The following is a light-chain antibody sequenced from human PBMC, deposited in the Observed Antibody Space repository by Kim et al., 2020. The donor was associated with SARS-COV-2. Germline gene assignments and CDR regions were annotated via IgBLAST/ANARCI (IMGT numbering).Light chain of an antibody. CDR2: QDS. J-gene: IGLJ2*01. CDR1: KLGDKY. V-gene: IGLV3-1*01. Sequence: SGSQGQTASITCSGDKLGDKYACWYQPKPGQSPVLVIYQDSKRPSGIPERFSGSNSGNTATLTISGTQAMDEADYYCQAWDSSTVVFGGGTQLTVL. CDR3: QAWDSSTVV.